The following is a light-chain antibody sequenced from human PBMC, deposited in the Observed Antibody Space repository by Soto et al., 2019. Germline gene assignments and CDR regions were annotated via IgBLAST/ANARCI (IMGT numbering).Light chain of an antibody. V-gene: IGLV1-44*01. J-gene: IGLJ2*01. CDR2: SSN. Sequence: QSVLTQPPSASGTPGQRVTISCSGSSTNIGSHTVNWYQQVPGTAPKLLIYSSNLRPSGVPDRFAGSKSGTSASLDISGLQSEDEADYCCAAWDDSLNGVVFGGGTKLTVL. CDR1: STNIGSHT. CDR3: AAWDDSLNGVV.